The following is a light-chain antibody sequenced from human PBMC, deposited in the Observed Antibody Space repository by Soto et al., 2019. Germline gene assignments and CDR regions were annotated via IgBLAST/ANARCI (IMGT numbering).Light chain of an antibody. CDR3: TSYVGNDIWV. V-gene: IGLV2-8*01. Sequence: QSALTQPPSASGSPGQSVTISCTGTSSDVGAYKYVSWYQQYPGKAPKLMIYEVTKRPSGVPDRFSGSKSGNTASLTVSGLHAEDAADYYCTSYVGNDIWVFGGGTKVTVL. CDR2: EVT. J-gene: IGLJ3*02. CDR1: SSDVGAYKY.